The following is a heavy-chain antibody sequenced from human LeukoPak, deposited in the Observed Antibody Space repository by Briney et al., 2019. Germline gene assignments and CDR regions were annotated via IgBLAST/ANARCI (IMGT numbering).Heavy chain of an antibody. CDR2: ISSSSSYI. J-gene: IGHJ6*02. CDR1: GFTFSSYS. Sequence: PGGSLRLSCAASGFTFSSYSMNWVRQAPGKGLEWVSAISSSSSYIHYADSVKGRFTISRDNAKNSPYLQMNSLRADDTAVYYCARDSSGWYHGMDVWGQGTTVTVSS. V-gene: IGHV3-21*01. D-gene: IGHD6-19*01. CDR3: ARDSSGWYHGMDV.